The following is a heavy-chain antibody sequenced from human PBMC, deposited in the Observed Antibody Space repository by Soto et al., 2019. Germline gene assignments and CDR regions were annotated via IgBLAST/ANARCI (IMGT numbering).Heavy chain of an antibody. CDR2: IFKSGST. D-gene: IGHD3-16*01. V-gene: IGHV4-39*01. Sequence: SETLSLTCTVSGGSIIGGNYNWAWIRQAPGKGLEWIGAIFKSGSTYYNPSLKSRVTISVDTSKNQFSLKLTFVTAADTAVYYCARQNYIWGNSDSWGQGALVTVSS. CDR3: ARQNYIWGNSDS. CDR1: GGSIIGGNYN. J-gene: IGHJ4*02.